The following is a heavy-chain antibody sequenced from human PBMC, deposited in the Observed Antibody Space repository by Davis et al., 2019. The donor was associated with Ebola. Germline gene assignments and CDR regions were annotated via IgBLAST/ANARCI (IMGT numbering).Heavy chain of an antibody. J-gene: IGHJ4*02. CDR1: GFTFSPYE. CDR2: MTSSGNSI. Sequence: PGGSLRLSCVGSGFTFSPYEMNWVRQAPGKGLEWVSYMTSSGNSIHYADSVRGRFTISRDNAKNSLYLQMNSLRAEDTAVYYCARDKDGTSSAYDYWGQGTLVIVSS. CDR3: ARDKDGTSSAYDY. V-gene: IGHV3-48*03. D-gene: IGHD6-6*01.